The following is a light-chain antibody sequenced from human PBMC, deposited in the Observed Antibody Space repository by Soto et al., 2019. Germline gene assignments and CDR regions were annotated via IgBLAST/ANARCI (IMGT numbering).Light chain of an antibody. V-gene: IGKV1-16*01. Sequence: IQLTQSPSSLSASVGDRVTITCRASQAISFYVAWYQQRPGRAPQLLIYAASSLHSGVPSRFSGSGFGTDFTLTISSLQPEDFATYYCQHYNGYPQTFGQGTRLDIK. J-gene: IGKJ5*01. CDR3: QHYNGYPQT. CDR1: QAISFY. CDR2: AAS.